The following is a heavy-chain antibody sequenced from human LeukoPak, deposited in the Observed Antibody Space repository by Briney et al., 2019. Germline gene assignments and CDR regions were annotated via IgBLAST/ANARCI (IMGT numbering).Heavy chain of an antibody. CDR2: IYPGDSDT. D-gene: IGHD1-1*01. V-gene: IGHV5-51*01. CDR1: GYSFTSYW. J-gene: IGHJ3*01. CDR3: ARRRPGTWGAFDF. Sequence: GESLKISCKGSGYSFTSYWIGWVRQMPGKGLEWMGIIYPGDSDTRYSPSFQGQVTISADKSITTADLQWSSLKASDIAIYYCARRRPGTWGAFDFWGQGTMVTVSS.